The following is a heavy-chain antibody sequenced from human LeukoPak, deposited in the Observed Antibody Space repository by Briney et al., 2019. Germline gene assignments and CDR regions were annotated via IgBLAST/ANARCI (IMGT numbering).Heavy chain of an antibody. CDR3: ARALAVAGIPGDY. D-gene: IGHD6-19*01. J-gene: IGHJ4*02. V-gene: IGHV4-39*07. Sequence: SETLSLTCTVSGGSISSSSYYWGWIRQPPGKGLEWIGSIYYSGSTYYNPSLKSRVTISVDTSKNQFSLKLSSVTAADTAVYYCARALAVAGIPGDYWGQGTLVTVSS. CDR2: IYYSGST. CDR1: GGSISSSSYY.